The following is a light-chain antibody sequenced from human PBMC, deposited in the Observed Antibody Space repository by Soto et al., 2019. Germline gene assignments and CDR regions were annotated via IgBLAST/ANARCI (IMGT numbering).Light chain of an antibody. V-gene: IGKV1-5*03. CDR3: QHSGT. CDR2: KAS. Sequence: DIQMTQSPSTLSASVGDRVTITCRASQSISSWLAWYQQKPGKAPKLLIYKASNLETGVPSRFSGSGSGTEFTLTISSLQPDDFATYYCQHSGTFGQGTKVXVK. CDR1: QSISSW. J-gene: IGKJ1*01.